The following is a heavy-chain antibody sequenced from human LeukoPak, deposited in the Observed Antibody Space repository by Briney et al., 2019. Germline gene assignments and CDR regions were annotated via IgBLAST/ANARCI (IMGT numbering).Heavy chain of an antibody. CDR1: GYTFTSYY. V-gene: IGHV1-46*01. CDR3: ARDQTTVTTLWFMDYYYYGMDA. CDR2: INPSGGST. Sequence: ASVKVSCKASGYTFTSYYMHWVRQAPGQGLEWMGIINPSGGSTSYAQKFQGRVTMTRDTSTSTVYMELSSLRSEDTAVYYCARDQTTVTTLWFMDYYYYGMDAWGQGTTVTVSS. J-gene: IGHJ6*02. D-gene: IGHD4-11*01.